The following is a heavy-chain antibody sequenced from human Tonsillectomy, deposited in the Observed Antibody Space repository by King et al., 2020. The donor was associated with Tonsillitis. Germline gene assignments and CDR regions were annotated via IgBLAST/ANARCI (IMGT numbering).Heavy chain of an antibody. CDR1: GFTFSSYA. D-gene: IGHD1-26*01. V-gene: IGHV3-23*04. J-gene: IGHJ4*02. Sequence: QLVESGGGLVQPGGSLRLSCAASGFTFSSYAMSWVRQAPGKGLEWVSTISGSDGGTYYAESVKGRLTISRDNSKNTLYLQMKSLRAEDTAVYYCTVGFDYWGQGTLVTVSS. CDR2: ISGSDGGT. CDR3: TVGFDY.